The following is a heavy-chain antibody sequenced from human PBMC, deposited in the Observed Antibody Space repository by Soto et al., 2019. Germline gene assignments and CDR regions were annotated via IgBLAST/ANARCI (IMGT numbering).Heavy chain of an antibody. Sequence: LQLQESGSGLVKTSQTLSLTCAVSGGSVSSGGYSWSWIRQPPGKALEWIGYIYHSGSTYYNPSLKSRVTISLDRSKNQLSLKLRCVFTADRAEYDCARGRMQLGSDPWGQGTLVIVSS. D-gene: IGHD6-6*01. V-gene: IGHV4-30-2*01. CDR2: IYHSGST. CDR3: ARGRMQLGSDP. CDR1: GGSVSSGGYS. J-gene: IGHJ5*02.